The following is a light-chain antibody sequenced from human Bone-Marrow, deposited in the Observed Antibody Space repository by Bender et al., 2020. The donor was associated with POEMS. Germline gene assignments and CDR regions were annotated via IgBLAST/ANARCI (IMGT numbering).Light chain of an antibody. V-gene: IGLV3-21*02. CDR1: DVGSKT. J-gene: IGLJ2*01. CDR2: DDN. Sequence: SYVLTQPTSVSVAPGETARIPCGGDDVGSKTVHWYQQKPGQAPVLVVYDDNDRPSGIPERFSGSKSGNTASLTVSGLQAEDEADYYCSSYAGSNNYVVFGGGTKLTVL. CDR3: SSYAGSNNYVV.